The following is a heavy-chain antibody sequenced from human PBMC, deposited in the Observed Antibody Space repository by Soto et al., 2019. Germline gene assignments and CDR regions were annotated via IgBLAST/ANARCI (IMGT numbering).Heavy chain of an antibody. CDR3: ARALTYYDFWSGYHPGMDV. J-gene: IGHJ6*02. Sequence: SETLSLTCTVSGGSISSYYWSWIRQPPGKGLEWIGYIYYSGSTNYSPSLKSRVTISVDTSKNQFSLKLSSVTAADTAVYYCARALTYYDFWSGYHPGMDVWGQGTTVTVSS. CDR2: IYYSGST. V-gene: IGHV4-59*01. D-gene: IGHD3-3*01. CDR1: GGSISSYY.